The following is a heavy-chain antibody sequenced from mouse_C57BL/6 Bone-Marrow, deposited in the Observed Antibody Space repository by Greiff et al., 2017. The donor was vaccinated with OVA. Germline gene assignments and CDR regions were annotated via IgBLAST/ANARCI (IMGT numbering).Heavy chain of an antibody. V-gene: IGHV5-4*03. D-gene: IGHD1-1*01. CDR2: ISDGGSYT. CDR3: ASHYYGSSYYYAMDY. Sequence: EVKLVESGGGLVKPGGSLKLSCAASGFTFSSYAMSWVRQTPEKRLGWVATISDGGSYTYYPDNVKGRFTISRDNAKNNLYLQMSHLRSEDTAMDYCASHYYGSSYYYAMDYWGQGTSVTVSS. J-gene: IGHJ4*01. CDR1: GFTFSSYA.